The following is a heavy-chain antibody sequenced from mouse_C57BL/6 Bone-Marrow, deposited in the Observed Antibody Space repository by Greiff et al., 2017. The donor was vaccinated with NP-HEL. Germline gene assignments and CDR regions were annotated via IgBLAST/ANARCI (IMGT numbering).Heavy chain of an antibody. D-gene: IGHD1-1*01. CDR3: GRHFFTTVVATENY. Sequence: QVQLQQSGAELARPGASVKLSCKASGYTFTSYGISWVKQRTGQGLEWIGEIYPRSGNTYYNEKFTGKATLTADKSSSTASMKLRSLTSEDSAVYFCGRHFFTTVVATENYWGQGTTLTVSS. J-gene: IGHJ2*01. V-gene: IGHV1-81*01. CDR2: IYPRSGNT. CDR1: GYTFTSYG.